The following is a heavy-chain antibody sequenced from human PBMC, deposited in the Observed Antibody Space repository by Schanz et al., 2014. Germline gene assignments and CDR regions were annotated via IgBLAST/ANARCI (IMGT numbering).Heavy chain of an antibody. D-gene: IGHD2-2*01. CDR3: ARESSNDIVLVPGAVFDH. J-gene: IGHJ4*02. V-gene: IGHV3-23*04. CDR1: GFTFSAYA. Sequence: EVHLVESGGGLVQPGGSLRLSCAASGFTFSAYAMTWVRQIPGKGLEWVSAISASGGTTYYADSVKGRFTISRDNSKNTVYLQMNSLRPGDTAVYYCARESSNDIVLVPGAVFDHWGQGILVTVSS. CDR2: ISASGGTT.